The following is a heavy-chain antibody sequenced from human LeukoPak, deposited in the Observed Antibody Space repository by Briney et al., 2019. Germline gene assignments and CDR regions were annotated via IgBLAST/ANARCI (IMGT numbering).Heavy chain of an antibody. D-gene: IGHD3-9*01. V-gene: IGHV4-59*01. CDR3: ARSQLRYFDWLLPYWYFDL. CDR1: GGSISSYY. Sequence: PSGTLSLTCTVSGGSISSYYWSWIRQPPGKGLEWNGYIYYSGSTNYNPSLKSRVTISVDTSKNQFSLKLSSVTAADTAVYYCARSQLRYFDWLLPYWYFDLWGRGTLVTVSS. CDR2: IYYSGST. J-gene: IGHJ2*01.